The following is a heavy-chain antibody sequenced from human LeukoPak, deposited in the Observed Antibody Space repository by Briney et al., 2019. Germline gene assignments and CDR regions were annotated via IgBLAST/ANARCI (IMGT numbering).Heavy chain of an antibody. CDR1: GYTFTIYG. V-gene: IGHV1-18*01. Sequence: ASVKVSFKASGYTFTIYGISWVRQAPGQGLEWMGWISAYNGNTNYAQKLQGRVTITTDTSTSTAYMELRSLRSDDTAVYYCARVNGCSGGSCGWFDPWGQGTLVTVSS. CDR3: ARVNGCSGGSCGWFDP. D-gene: IGHD2-15*01. J-gene: IGHJ5*02. CDR2: ISAYNGNT.